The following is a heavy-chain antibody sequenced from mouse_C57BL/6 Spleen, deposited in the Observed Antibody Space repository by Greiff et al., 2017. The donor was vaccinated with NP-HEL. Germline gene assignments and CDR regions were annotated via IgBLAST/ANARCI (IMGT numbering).Heavy chain of an antibody. D-gene: IGHD4-1*01. V-gene: IGHV5-17*01. J-gene: IGHJ1*03. CDR1: GFTFSDYG. CDR3: ARPAGVYWYFDV. Sequence: DVRLVESGGGLVKPGGSLKLSCAASGFTFSDYGMHWVRQAPEKGLEWVAYISSGSSTIYYADTVKGRFTISRDNARNTLFLQMTSLRSEDTAMYSCARPAGVYWYFDVWGTGATVTVSS. CDR2: ISSGSSTI.